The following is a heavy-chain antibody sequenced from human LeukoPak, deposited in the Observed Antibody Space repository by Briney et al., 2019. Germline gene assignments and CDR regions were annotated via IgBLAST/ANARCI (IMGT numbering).Heavy chain of an antibody. V-gene: IGHV3-23*01. Sequence: GGSLRLSCAASGFTFSTYAMSWVRQAPGKGLEWVSAIGGSSGSTNYADSVKGRFTISRDSSKNTVYLQMNSLRAEDTGVYHCAKGGGQTFLSYMYVWGKGTTVTVS. CDR2: IGGSSGST. J-gene: IGHJ6*03. CDR1: GFTFSTYA. CDR3: AKGGGQTFLSYMYV. D-gene: IGHD2-15*01.